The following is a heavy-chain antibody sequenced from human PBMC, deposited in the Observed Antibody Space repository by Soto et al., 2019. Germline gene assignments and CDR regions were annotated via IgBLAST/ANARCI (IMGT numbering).Heavy chain of an antibody. V-gene: IGHV1-69*02. CDR2: IIPIFGIT. CDR3: ARGIAMTGSEIELSWFDP. D-gene: IGHD6-19*01. CDR1: GGTFSSYT. J-gene: IGHJ5*02. Sequence: QVQLVQSGADVKKPGSSVKVSCKASGGTFSSYTISWVRQAPGQGHEWMGRIIPIFGITNYAQKFQGRVTITADKSTSTAYMELSSLRSEATAVYYCARGIAMTGSEIELSWFDPWGQGTLVTVSS.